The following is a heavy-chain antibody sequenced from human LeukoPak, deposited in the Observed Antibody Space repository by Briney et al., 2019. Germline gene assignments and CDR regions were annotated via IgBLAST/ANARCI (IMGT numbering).Heavy chain of an antibody. CDR2: IRYDGSNQ. CDR1: GFTFSSYG. Sequence: PGGSLRLSCAASGFTFSSYGMHWVRQAPGKGLEWVAFIRYDGSNQYYADSVKGRFSISRDNSKNTLYLQMNSLRAEDTAVYYCAKDLYADYYGSGIGVRKLGIDYWGQGTLVTVSS. CDR3: AKDLYADYYGSGIGVRKLGIDY. V-gene: IGHV3-30*02. J-gene: IGHJ4*02. D-gene: IGHD3-10*01.